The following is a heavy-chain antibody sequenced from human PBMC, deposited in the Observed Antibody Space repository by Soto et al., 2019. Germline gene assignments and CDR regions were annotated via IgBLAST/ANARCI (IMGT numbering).Heavy chain of an antibody. J-gene: IGHJ3*02. D-gene: IGHD3-22*01. CDR1: GYTFTTYA. Sequence: ASVKVSCKASGYTFTTYALHWVRQAPGQRLEWMGCINAGDGNTKYSQKFQGRVTIARDTSASTAYMELSSLRSEDTAVYYCARDFWVPSYYDSSGYYPDAFDIWGQGTMVTVSS. CDR3: ARDFWVPSYYDSSGYYPDAFDI. V-gene: IGHV1-3*01. CDR2: INAGDGNT.